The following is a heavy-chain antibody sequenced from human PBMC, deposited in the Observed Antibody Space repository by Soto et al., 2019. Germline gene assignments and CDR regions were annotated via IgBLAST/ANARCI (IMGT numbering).Heavy chain of an antibody. D-gene: IGHD3-16*02. CDR3: AKVSHYYYYYGMDV. Sequence: QVQLVESGGGVVHPGRSLRLSCAASGFTFSSYGMHWVRQAPGKGLEWVAVISYDGSNKYYADSVKGRFTISRDNSKNTLYLQMNSLRAEDTAVYYCAKVSHYYYYYGMDVWGQGTTVTVSS. CDR1: GFTFSSYG. V-gene: IGHV3-30*18. CDR2: ISYDGSNK. J-gene: IGHJ6*02.